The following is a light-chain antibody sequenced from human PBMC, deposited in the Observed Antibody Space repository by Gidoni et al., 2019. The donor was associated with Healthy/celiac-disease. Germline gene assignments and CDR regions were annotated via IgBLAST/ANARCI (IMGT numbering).Light chain of an antibody. Sequence: DIQMTQSPSSLSASVGDRVTITCRASQSISSWLAWYQQKPGKAPKLLIYPAFSLQSGVPSRFSGRGSGTAFTLTISSLQPDDFATYYCQQCYSYSSTFGQGTKVESK. CDR3: QQCYSYSST. J-gene: IGKJ1*01. V-gene: IGKV1-5*03. CDR1: QSISSW. CDR2: PAF.